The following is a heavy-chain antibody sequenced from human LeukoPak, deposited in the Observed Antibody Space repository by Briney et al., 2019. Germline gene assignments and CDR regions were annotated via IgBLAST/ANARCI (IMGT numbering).Heavy chain of an antibody. V-gene: IGHV3-23*01. J-gene: IGHJ4*02. Sequence: GGSLRLSCAASGFTFSSYAMSWVRQAPGKGLEWVSTFSGSSTNTYYADSVKGRFTTSRDNSKNTLYLQMDSLRGEDTAVYYCARGRFSGPDDYWGQGTLVTVSS. CDR2: FSGSSTNT. D-gene: IGHD6-19*01. CDR3: ARGRFSGPDDY. CDR1: GFTFSSYA.